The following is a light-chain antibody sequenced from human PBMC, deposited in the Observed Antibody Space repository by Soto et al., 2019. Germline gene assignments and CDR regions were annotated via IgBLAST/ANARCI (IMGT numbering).Light chain of an antibody. V-gene: IGKV3-20*01. J-gene: IGKJ2*01. CDR3: QQYHSSPPMYT. CDR2: GAS. CDR1: QSISSTY. Sequence: EIVLTQSPGTLSLSPGERATLSCRASQSISSTYLVWYQQRPGQAPRLLIYGASSRATGIPDRFSGSGSGTDYALTISILEPEDFAVYYCQQYHSSPPMYTFGQGTKLEIK.